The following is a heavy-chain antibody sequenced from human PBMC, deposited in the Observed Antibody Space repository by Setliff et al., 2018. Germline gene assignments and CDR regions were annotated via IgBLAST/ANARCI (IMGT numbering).Heavy chain of an antibody. Sequence: GASVKVSCQATGYTLSRHYMHWVRQDPGQGLEWMGIINPGGGSASIVEKFQGRVTMTSDTSTSTVYLDLSGLTSEDTAVYYCGRAGVAAADRKGLLDHWGQGTLGTVS. D-gene: IGHD6-13*01. V-gene: IGHV1-46*01. CDR2: INPGGGSA. CDR1: GYTLSRHY. CDR3: GRAGVAAADRKGLLDH. J-gene: IGHJ4*02.